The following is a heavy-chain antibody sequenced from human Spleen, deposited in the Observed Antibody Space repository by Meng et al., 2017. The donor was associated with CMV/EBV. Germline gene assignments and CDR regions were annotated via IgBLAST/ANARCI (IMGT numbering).Heavy chain of an antibody. J-gene: IGHJ4*02. CDR3: ARGPGGVSF. V-gene: IGHV3-30*02. D-gene: IGHD3-10*01. CDR1: GFTFSSYG. CDR2: LRYDGSKK. Sequence: GSLRLSCAASGFTFSSYGVYWVRQAPGKGLEWVAFLRYDGSKKYYADSVKGRFTISRDNAKNSLYLQMNSLRAEDTAVYYCARGPGGVSFWGQGTLVTVSS.